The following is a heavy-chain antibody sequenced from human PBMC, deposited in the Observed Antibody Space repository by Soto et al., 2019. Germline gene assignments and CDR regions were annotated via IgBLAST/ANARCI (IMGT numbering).Heavy chain of an antibody. CDR2: IIPIFGTA. V-gene: IGHV1-69*13. CDR3: AESGITGTTSPDYYYYYGMDV. CDR1: GGTFSSYA. J-gene: IGHJ6*02. D-gene: IGHD1-7*01. Sequence: ASVKVSCKASGGTFSSYAISWVRQAPGQGLEWMGGIIPIFGTANYAQKFQGRVTITADESTSTAYMELSSLRAEDTAVYYCAESGITGTTSPDYYYYYGMDVWGQGTTVTVSS.